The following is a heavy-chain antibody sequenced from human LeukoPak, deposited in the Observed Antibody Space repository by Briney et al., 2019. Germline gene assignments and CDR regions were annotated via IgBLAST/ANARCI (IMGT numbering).Heavy chain of an antibody. D-gene: IGHD2-2*01. CDR2: ISWNSGSI. Sequence: PGRSLRLSCAASGFTFDDYAMHWVRQAPGKGLEWVSGISWNSGSIGYADSVKGRFTISRGNAKNSLYLQMNSLRAEDTAVYYCARGVVPAAYYMDVWGKGTTVTVSS. V-gene: IGHV3-9*01. CDR1: GFTFDDYA. CDR3: ARGVVPAAYYMDV. J-gene: IGHJ6*03.